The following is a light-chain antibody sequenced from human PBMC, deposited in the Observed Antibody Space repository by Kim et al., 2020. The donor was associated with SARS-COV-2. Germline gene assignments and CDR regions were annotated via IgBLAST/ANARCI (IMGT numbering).Light chain of an antibody. CDR1: SGHSSDA. CDR3: QTWGTGIWV. Sequence: ASVKLTCTLSSGHSSDAIAWHQQQPEKGPRYLMKLNGDGSHSKGDGIPDRFSGSSSGAERYLTISSLQSEDEADYYCQTWGTGIWVFGGGTQLTVL. CDR2: LNGDGSH. V-gene: IGLV4-69*01. J-gene: IGLJ3*02.